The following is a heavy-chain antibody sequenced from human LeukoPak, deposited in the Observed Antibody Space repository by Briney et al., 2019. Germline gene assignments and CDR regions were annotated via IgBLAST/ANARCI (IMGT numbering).Heavy chain of an antibody. V-gene: IGHV1-2*02. CDR1: GYTFTGYY. CDR3: ARDANVLLWFGTSRDAFNI. Sequence: ASVKVSCKASGYTFTGYYMHWVRQAPGQGLEGMGWINPNSGGTNYAQKFQGRVTMTRDTSISTAYMELSRLRSDDTAVYYCARDANVLLWFGTSRDAFNIWGQGTMVTVSS. J-gene: IGHJ3*02. CDR2: INPNSGGT. D-gene: IGHD3-10*01.